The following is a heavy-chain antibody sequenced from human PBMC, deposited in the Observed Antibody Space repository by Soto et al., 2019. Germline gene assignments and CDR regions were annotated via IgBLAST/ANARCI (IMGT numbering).Heavy chain of an antibody. CDR2: IYPGDSDT. V-gene: IGHV5-51*01. CDR1: GYSFTSYR. CDR3: ARHRTGYCSSTSCRFNWFDP. D-gene: IGHD2-2*01. J-gene: IGHJ5*02. Sequence: GESLKISCKGSGYSFTSYRIGWVRQMPGKGLEWMGIIYPGDSDTRYSPSFQGQVTISADKSISTAYLQWSSLKASDTAMYYCARHRTGYCSSTSCRFNWFDPWGQGTLVTVSS.